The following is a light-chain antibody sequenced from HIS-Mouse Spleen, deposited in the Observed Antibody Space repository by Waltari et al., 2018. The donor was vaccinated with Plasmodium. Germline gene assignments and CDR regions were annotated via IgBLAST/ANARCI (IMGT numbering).Light chain of an antibody. CDR3: QQRSNWPRVLT. J-gene: IGKJ4*01. Sequence: EIVLTQSPATLSLSPGETATLSCRASQSVSSYLAWYQQKPGQAPRLLIDDASNRATGIPARFSGSGSGTDFTLTISSLEPEDFAVYYCQQRSNWPRVLTFGGGTKVEIK. CDR1: QSVSSY. CDR2: DAS. V-gene: IGKV3-11*01.